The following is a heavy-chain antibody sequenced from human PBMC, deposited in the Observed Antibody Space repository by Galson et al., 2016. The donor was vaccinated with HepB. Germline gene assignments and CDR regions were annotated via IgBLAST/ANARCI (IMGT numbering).Heavy chain of an antibody. CDR1: GYTFKSFG. J-gene: IGHJ4*02. CDR2: ISAHNGNT. CDR3: AREGWYLDY. D-gene: IGHD2-15*01. Sequence: SVKVSCKASGYTFKSFGTSWVRQAPGQGLEWLGWISAHNGNTNYAQTLQGRVTMTTDAFTTTAYMELRSLSSDDTAVYYCAREGWYLDYWGQGTLVTVSS. V-gene: IGHV1-18*01.